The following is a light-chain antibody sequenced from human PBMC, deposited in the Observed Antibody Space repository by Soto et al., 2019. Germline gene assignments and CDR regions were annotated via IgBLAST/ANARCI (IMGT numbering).Light chain of an antibody. Sequence: EVVMTQSPATLSLSPGERATLSCRASQSVTKNLAWYQQRPGQAPRLLIYGASTRAIGVPARFSGSGSGTEFSLTISSLQSEDFAVYYCQQYNNWPPSYTFGQGTKLEIK. J-gene: IGKJ2*01. CDR1: QSVTKN. CDR3: QQYNNWPPSYT. V-gene: IGKV3-15*01. CDR2: GAS.